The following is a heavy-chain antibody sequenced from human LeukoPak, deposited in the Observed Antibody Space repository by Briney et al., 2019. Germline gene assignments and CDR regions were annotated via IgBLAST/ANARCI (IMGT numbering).Heavy chain of an antibody. V-gene: IGHV1-69*05. CDR3: ARGGDYGDPWDY. Sequence: SVKVSCKASGYTFTSYGISWVRQAPGQGLEWMGGIIPIFGTANYAQKFQGRVTITTDESTSTAYMELSSLRSEDTAVYYCARGGDYGDPWDYWGQGTLVTVSS. CDR2: IIPIFGTA. CDR1: GYTFTSYG. D-gene: IGHD4-17*01. J-gene: IGHJ4*02.